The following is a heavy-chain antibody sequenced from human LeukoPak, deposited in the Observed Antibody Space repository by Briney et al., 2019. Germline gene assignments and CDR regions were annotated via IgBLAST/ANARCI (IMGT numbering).Heavy chain of an antibody. CDR1: GGSISSYY. D-gene: IGHD3-3*01. V-gene: IGHV4-59*12. CDR2: IYSSGST. Sequence: SETLSLTCTVSGGSISSYYWSWVRQSPGKGLEWIGYIYSSGSTNHNPSLKSRVTISLDMSKNQFSLKLSSVTAADTAVYYCARTTYYDFWSGYYKGYYYYGMDVWGQGTTVTVSS. CDR3: ARTTYYDFWSGYYKGYYYYGMDV. J-gene: IGHJ6*02.